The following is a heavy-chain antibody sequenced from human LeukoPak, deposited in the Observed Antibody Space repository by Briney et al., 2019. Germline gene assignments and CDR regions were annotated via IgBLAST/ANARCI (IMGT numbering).Heavy chain of an antibody. Sequence: PGGSLRLSCAASGFTFSGYWMHWVRQAPGKGLVWVSRINNDGSTTSYADSVKGRFTISRDNAKNSLYLQMNSLRAEDTAVYYCARDAGYGYDRFDYWGQGTQVTVSS. V-gene: IGHV3-74*01. D-gene: IGHD5-18*01. CDR3: ARDAGYGYDRFDY. J-gene: IGHJ4*02. CDR1: GFTFSGYW. CDR2: INNDGSTT.